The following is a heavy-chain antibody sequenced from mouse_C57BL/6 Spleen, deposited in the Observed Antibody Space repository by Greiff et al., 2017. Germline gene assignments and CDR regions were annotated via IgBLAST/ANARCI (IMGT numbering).Heavy chain of an antibody. D-gene: IGHD2-3*01. CDR1: GYSITSGYY. Sequence: DVQLQESGPGLVKPSQSLSLTCSVTGYSITSGYYWNWIRQLPGNKLEWMGYISYDGSNNYNPSLKNRISITRDTSKNQFFLKLNSVTTEDTATYYCASDGYYDWYFDVWGTGTTVTVSS. CDR3: ASDGYYDWYFDV. V-gene: IGHV3-6*01. CDR2: ISYDGSN. J-gene: IGHJ1*03.